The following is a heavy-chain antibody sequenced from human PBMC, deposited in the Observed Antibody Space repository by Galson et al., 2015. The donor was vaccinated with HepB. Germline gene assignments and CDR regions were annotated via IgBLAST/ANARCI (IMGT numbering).Heavy chain of an antibody. D-gene: IGHD2-8*01. J-gene: IGHJ4*02. CDR1: GYTLTELS. CDR3: TVLMVYASAAYYFDY. V-gene: IGHV1-24*01. Sequence: SVKVSCKVSGYTLTELSMHWVRQAPGKGLEWMGGFDPEDGETIYAQKFQGRVTMTEDTSTDTAYMELSSLRSEDTAVYYCTVLMVYASAAYYFDYWGQGTLVTVSS. CDR2: FDPEDGET.